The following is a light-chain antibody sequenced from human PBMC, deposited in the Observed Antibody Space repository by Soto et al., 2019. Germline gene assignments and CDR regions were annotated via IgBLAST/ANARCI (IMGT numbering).Light chain of an antibody. Sequence: QSALTQPRSVSGSPGQSVTISCTGTSTDIGGYNYVSWYQHHPGKAPKLMICDITKRPSGVPDRFSGSKSGTTASLTVSTLQADDEADDYCCASSGTCTLGVFGGGTKLTVL. CDR3: CASSGTCTLGV. CDR1: STDIGGYNY. J-gene: IGLJ3*02. CDR2: DIT. V-gene: IGLV2-11*01.